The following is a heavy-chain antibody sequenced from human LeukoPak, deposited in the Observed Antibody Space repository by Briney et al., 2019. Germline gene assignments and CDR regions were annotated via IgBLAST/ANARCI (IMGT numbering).Heavy chain of an antibody. CDR1: GGTFSSYA. J-gene: IGHJ4*02. CDR3: AGAYSSSSGDY. D-gene: IGHD6-6*01. Sequence: GSSVKVSCKASGGTFSSYAISWVRQAPGQGFEWMGRIIPILGIANYAQKFQGRVTITADKSTSTAYMELSSLRSEDTAVYYCAGAYSSSSGDYWGQGTLVTVSS. V-gene: IGHV1-69*04. CDR2: IIPILGIA.